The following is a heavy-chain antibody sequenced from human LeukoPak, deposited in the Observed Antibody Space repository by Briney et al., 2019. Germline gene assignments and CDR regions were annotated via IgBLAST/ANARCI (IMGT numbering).Heavy chain of an antibody. CDR1: GFTFSSYT. CDR3: AKNGDRGAYCSGGSCYPYYYYYMDV. D-gene: IGHD2-15*01. CDR2: MSYDGSNE. Sequence: GGSLRLSCAASGFTFSSYTMHWVRQAPGKGLERVAVMSYDGSNEYYADSVKVRFTISRDNSKNTLYLQMNSLRAEDTAVYYCAKNGDRGAYCSGGSCYPYYYYYMDVWGKGTTVTISS. J-gene: IGHJ6*03. V-gene: IGHV3-30*04.